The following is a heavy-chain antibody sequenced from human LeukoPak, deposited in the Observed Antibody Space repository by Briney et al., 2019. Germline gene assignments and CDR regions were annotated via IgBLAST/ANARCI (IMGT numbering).Heavy chain of an antibody. CDR2: INHSGST. J-gene: IGHJ5*02. CDR1: GGSFSGYY. CDR3: ARGRQHDNWFDP. V-gene: IGHV4-34*01. D-gene: IGHD6-13*01. Sequence: SETLPLTCAVYGGSFSGYYWSWIRQPPGKGLEWIGEINHSGSTNYNPSLKSRVTISVDTSKNQFSLKLSPVTAADTAVYYCARGRQHDNWFDPWGQGTLVTVSS.